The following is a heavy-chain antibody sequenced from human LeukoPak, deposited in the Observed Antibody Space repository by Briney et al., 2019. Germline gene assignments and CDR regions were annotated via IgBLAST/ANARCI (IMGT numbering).Heavy chain of an antibody. Sequence: SSVKVSCKASGYTFTSYGISWVRQAPGQGLEWMGWISAYNGNTNYAQKLQGRVTMTTDTSTSTAYMELRSLRSDDTAVYYCARPSYGDSPLGYWGQGTLVTVSS. J-gene: IGHJ4*02. CDR2: ISAYNGNT. V-gene: IGHV1-18*01. CDR1: GYTFTSYG. D-gene: IGHD4-17*01. CDR3: ARPSYGDSPLGY.